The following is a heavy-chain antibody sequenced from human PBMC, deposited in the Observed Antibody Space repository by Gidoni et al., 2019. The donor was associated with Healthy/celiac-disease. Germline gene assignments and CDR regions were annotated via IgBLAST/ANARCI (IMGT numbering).Heavy chain of an antibody. CDR3: ASSTLERLRSCGMDV. D-gene: IGHD1-1*01. CDR2: INAGNGNT. J-gene: IGHJ6*02. Sequence: QVQLVQSGAEVKKPGASVKVSCKASGHTFTSYAMHWVRQAPGQRLEWMGWINAGNGNTKYSQKFQGRVTITRDTSASTAYMELSSLRSEDTAVYYCASSTLERLRSCGMDVWGQGTTVTVSS. CDR1: GHTFTSYA. V-gene: IGHV1-3*01.